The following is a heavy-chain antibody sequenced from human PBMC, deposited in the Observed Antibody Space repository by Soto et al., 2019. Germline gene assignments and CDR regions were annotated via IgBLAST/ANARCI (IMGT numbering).Heavy chain of an antibody. J-gene: IGHJ1*01. D-gene: IGHD3-22*01. V-gene: IGHV2-5*01. Sequence: QITLKESGPTLVKPTQTLTLTCTFSGFSLSTSGVGVGWIRQPPGKALEWLALIYWNDDKRYSPSLKSRLTITKDTSKNQVVLTMTNMDPVDTATYYCAHATYYYDSSGYPEYFQHWGQGTLVTVSS. CDR3: AHATYYYDSSGYPEYFQH. CDR1: GFSLSTSGVG. CDR2: IYWNDDK.